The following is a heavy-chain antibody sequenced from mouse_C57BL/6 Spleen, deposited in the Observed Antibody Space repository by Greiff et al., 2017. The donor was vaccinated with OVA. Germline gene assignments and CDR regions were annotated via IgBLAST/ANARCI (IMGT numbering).Heavy chain of an antibody. CDR2: INPSTGGT. V-gene: IGHV1-42*01. Sequence: VQLQQSGPELVKPGASVKISCKASGYSFTGYYMNWVKQSPEKSLEWIGEINPSTGGTTYNQKFKAKATLTVDKSSSTAYMQLKSLTSEDSAVYYCARRRSWFSYWGQWTLVTVSA. CDR3: ARRRSWFSY. CDR1: GYSFTGYY. J-gene: IGHJ3*01.